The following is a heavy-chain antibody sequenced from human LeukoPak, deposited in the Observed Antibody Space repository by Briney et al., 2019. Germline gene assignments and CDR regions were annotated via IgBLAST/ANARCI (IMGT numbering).Heavy chain of an antibody. V-gene: IGHV1-69*13. J-gene: IGHJ5*02. CDR3: ARDSNPQGSSVMGGYNL. CDR2: IIPIFGTA. Sequence: SVKVSCKASGGAFSRYSISWVRQAPGQGLEWMGGIIPIFGTANYAQKFQGRVTITADESTSTAYMELSSLRSEDTAVYYCARDSNPQGSSVMGGYNLWGQGTLVSVSS. CDR1: GGAFSRYS. D-gene: IGHD5-12*01.